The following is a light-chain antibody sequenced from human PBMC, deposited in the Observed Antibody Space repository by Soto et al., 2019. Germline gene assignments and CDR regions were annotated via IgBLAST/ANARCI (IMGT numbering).Light chain of an antibody. CDR2: DAS. V-gene: IGKV3-20*01. J-gene: IGKJ2*01. CDR3: QQYGSSPPYT. CDR1: QSVSSSY. Sequence: IVLTQSPGTLSLSPGERATLSCRASQSVSSSYLAWYQQKPGQAPRLLIYDASSRATGIPDRFSGSGSGTDFPLTISRLEPEDFAVYYCQQYGSSPPYTFGQGTKLEIK.